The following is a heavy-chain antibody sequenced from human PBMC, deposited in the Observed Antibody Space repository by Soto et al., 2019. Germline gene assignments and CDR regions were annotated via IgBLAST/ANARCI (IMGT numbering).Heavy chain of an antibody. CDR2: ISYDGSNK. D-gene: IGHD3-22*01. Sequence: GGSLRLSCAASGFTFSSYGMHWVRQAPGKGLEWVAVISYDGSNKYYADSVKGRFTISRDNSKNTLYLQMNSLRAEDTAVYYCAKEHYYDSSGYYLVDYWVQGTLVTVSS. J-gene: IGHJ4*02. CDR3: AKEHYYDSSGYYLVDY. V-gene: IGHV3-30*18. CDR1: GFTFSSYG.